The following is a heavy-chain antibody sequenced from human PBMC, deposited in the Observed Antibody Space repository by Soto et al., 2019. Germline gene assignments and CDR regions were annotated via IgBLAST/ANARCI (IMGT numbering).Heavy chain of an antibody. V-gene: IGHV4-34*01. CDR1: GGSFSGYY. CDR3: ARDYGKKSGRKVVFDY. Sequence: PSETLSLTCAVYGGSFSGYYWSWIRQPPGKGLEWIGEINHSGSTNYNPSLKSRVTISVDTSKNQFSLKLSSVTAADTAVYYCARDYGKKSGRKVVFDYWGQGTLVTVSS. D-gene: IGHD3-16*01. J-gene: IGHJ4*02. CDR2: INHSGST.